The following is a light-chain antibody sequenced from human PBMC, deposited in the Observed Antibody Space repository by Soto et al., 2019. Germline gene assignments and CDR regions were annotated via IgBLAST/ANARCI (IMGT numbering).Light chain of an antibody. V-gene: IGKV1D-16*01. J-gene: IGKJ1*01. Sequence: DIQMTQSPSYVSASVGDRVTITCRASQTISNWLAWYQQKPGKGPKLQIYAASTLQSGVPSRFSGSGSGTDFTLTISSLQPDDFATYYCQQYNSYWTFGQGTKVDI. CDR1: QTISNW. CDR3: QQYNSYWT. CDR2: AAS.